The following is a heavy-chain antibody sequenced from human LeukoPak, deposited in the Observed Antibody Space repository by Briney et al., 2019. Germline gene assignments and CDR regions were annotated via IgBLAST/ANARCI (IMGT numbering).Heavy chain of an antibody. D-gene: IGHD3-22*01. CDR1: GGSISSGDYY. J-gene: IGHJ4*02. CDR3: ARVPYYYDSRDY. Sequence: PSQTLSLTCTVSGGSISSGDYYWSWIRQPPRKGLEWIGYIYYSGSSYYNPSLKSRVTISGDTSKNQFSLKLSSVTAADTAVYYCARVPYYYDSRDYWGQGTLVTVSS. CDR2: IYYSGSS. V-gene: IGHV4-30-4*01.